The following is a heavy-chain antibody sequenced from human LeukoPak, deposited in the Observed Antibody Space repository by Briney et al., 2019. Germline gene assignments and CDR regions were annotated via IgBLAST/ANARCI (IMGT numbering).Heavy chain of an antibody. CDR3: ARVPISPVDY. CDR1: GGTFSSYA. V-gene: IGHV1-18*01. J-gene: IGHJ4*02. CDR2: ISAYNGNT. Sequence: ASVKVSCKASGGTFSSYAISWVRQAPGQGLEWMGWISAYNGNTNYAQKLQGRVTMTTDTSTSTAYMELRSLRSDDTAVYYCARVPISPVDYWGQGTLVTVSS.